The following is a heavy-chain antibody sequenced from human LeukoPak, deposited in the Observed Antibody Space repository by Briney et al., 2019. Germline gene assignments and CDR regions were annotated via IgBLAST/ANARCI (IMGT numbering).Heavy chain of an antibody. CDR1: GFTFSSYA. J-gene: IGHJ4*02. CDR3: AKGKEKFYGSGSSFDY. Sequence: PGRSLRLSCAASGFTFSSYAMHWVRQAPGKGLEWVAVISYDGSNKYYADSVKGRFTISRDNSKNTLYLQMNSLRAEDTAVYYCAKGKEKFYGSGSSFDYWGQGTLVTVSS. V-gene: IGHV3-30-3*01. D-gene: IGHD3-10*01. CDR2: ISYDGSNK.